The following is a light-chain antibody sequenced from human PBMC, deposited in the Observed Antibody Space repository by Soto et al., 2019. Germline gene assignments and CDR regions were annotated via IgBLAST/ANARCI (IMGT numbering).Light chain of an antibody. CDR2: GTS. Sequence: EIVLTQSPGTLSLSPGERATLSCRASQSVSSNFLAWYQLRPGQAPRLLIYGTSSRATGILDRFSGSGSGTDFTLTISRLEPEDFAVYFCHQYSSSITFGGGTKVEVK. CDR1: QSVSSNF. J-gene: IGKJ4*01. CDR3: HQYSSSIT. V-gene: IGKV3-20*01.